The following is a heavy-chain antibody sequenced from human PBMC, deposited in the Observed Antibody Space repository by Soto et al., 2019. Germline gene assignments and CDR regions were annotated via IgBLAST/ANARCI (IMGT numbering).Heavy chain of an antibody. Sequence: QVQLQESGPGLVKPSQTLSLTCTVSGGSISSGDYYWSWIRQPPGKGLEWIGYIYYSGSTYYNPSLKSRVNISVDTSKNQFSLKLSSVTAADTAVYYCAGLPLEDYSTSYYYYGMDVWGQGTTVTVSS. CDR3: AGLPLEDYSTSYYYYGMDV. CDR2: IYYSGST. V-gene: IGHV4-30-4*01. CDR1: GGSISSGDYY. D-gene: IGHD4-4*01. J-gene: IGHJ6*02.